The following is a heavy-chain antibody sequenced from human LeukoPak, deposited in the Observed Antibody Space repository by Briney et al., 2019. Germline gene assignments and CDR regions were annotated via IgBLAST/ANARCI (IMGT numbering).Heavy chain of an antibody. D-gene: IGHD3-16*02. CDR1: ELNVSNNY. CDR2: IYSGGTT. Sequence: TGGSLRLSCAASELNVSNNYMNWVRQAPGKGLEWVSVIYSGGTTNYADSVQGRFTISRDSSKNTVYLQMNRLRADDTAVYYCAREHYDYFWGTYRSHALDIWGQGTMVTVSS. CDR3: AREHYDYFWGTYRSHALDI. V-gene: IGHV3-53*01. J-gene: IGHJ3*02.